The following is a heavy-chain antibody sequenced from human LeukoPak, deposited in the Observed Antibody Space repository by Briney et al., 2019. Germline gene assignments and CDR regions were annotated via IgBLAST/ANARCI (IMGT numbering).Heavy chain of an antibody. CDR2: IYYSGST. D-gene: IGHD3-3*01. J-gene: IGHJ4*02. Sequence: SQTLSLTCTVAGGSISSGDYYWSWIRQPPGKGLEWIGYIYYSGSTYYNPSLKSRVTISVDTSKNQFSLKLSSVTAADTAVYYCAREVYDFWSGPALDYWGQGTLVTVSS. V-gene: IGHV4-30-4*01. CDR3: AREVYDFWSGPALDY. CDR1: GGSISSGDYY.